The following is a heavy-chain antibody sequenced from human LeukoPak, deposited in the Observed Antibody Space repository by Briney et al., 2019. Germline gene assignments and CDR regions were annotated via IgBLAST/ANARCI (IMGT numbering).Heavy chain of an antibody. CDR3: ARLPIRAFAGEPWFDP. V-gene: IGHV3-21*01. D-gene: IGHD3-16*01. CDR2: ISSSSSYI. J-gene: IGHJ5*02. Sequence: PGGSLRLSCAASGFTFSSYSMNWVRQAPGKGLESVSSISSSSSYIYYADSVKGRFTISRDNAKNSLYLQMNSLRAEDTAVYYCARLPIRAFAGEPWFDPWGQGTLVTVSS. CDR1: GFTFSSYS.